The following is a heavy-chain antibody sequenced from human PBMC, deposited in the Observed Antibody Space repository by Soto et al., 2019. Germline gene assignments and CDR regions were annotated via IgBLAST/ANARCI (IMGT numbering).Heavy chain of an antibody. CDR2: ISARGGSS. D-gene: IGHD4-4*01. V-gene: IGHV3-23*01. Sequence: DVQLLESGGGLVQPGGSLRLSCAASGFSFSSYAMVWVRQAPGKGLEWVSVISARGGSSYFADSVKGRFTISRDNSKNVLSLEMNSLRAEDTAIYFCAKGSIEYSASVDNWGQGTVVLVSS. CDR3: AKGSIEYSASVDN. CDR1: GFSFSSYA. J-gene: IGHJ4*02.